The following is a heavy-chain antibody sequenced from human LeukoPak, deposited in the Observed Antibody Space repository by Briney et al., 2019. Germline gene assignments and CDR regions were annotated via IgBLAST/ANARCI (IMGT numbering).Heavy chain of an antibody. CDR3: AKYAAGCLPTAMYYFDY. Sequence: GGSLSLSCAVSGFTFSIYSMSWVRQAPGKGREGVSGVGGSGDSTYYADSVKGRFTISRDISKNTLYLQMNSLRAEDTAVYYCAKYAAGCLPTAMYYFDYWGQGTLVTVSS. J-gene: IGHJ4*02. CDR1: GFTFSIYS. V-gene: IGHV3-23*01. D-gene: IGHD2-21*02. CDR2: VGGSGDST.